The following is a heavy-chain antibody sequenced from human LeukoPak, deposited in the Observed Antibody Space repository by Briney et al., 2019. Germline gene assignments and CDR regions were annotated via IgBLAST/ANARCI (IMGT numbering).Heavy chain of an antibody. J-gene: IGHJ4*02. CDR1: GDSVSSNSAA. Sequence: SQTLSLTCAISGDSVSSNSAAWNWIRQSPSRGLEWLGRTCYRSKWYDDYAVSVKSRITINPDTSKNQFSLQLNSVTPEDTAVYYCARGSAVAGTFLSFDYWGQGTLVTVSS. CDR3: ARGSAVAGTFLSFDY. CDR2: TCYRSKWYD. D-gene: IGHD6-19*01. V-gene: IGHV6-1*01.